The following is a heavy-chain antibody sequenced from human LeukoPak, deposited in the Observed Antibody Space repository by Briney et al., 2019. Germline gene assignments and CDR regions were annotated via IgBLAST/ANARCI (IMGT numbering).Heavy chain of an antibody. Sequence: GASVKVSCKASGGTFSSYTISWVRQAPGQGLEWMGRIIPILGIANYAQKFQGRVTITADKSTSTAYMELSSLRSEDTAVYYCARGTGYYDFWSGPQHKDAFDIWGQGTVVTVSS. CDR1: GGTFSSYT. D-gene: IGHD3-3*01. CDR2: IIPILGIA. J-gene: IGHJ3*02. CDR3: ARGTGYYDFWSGPQHKDAFDI. V-gene: IGHV1-69*02.